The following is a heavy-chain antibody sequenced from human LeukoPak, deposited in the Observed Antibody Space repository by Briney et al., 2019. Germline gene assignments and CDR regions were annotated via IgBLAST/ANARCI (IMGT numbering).Heavy chain of an antibody. CDR3: ARSGYCSGGSCYPFYFDY. Sequence: SQTLSLTCTVSGGSISSGGYYWSWIRRHPGKGLEWIGYIYYSGSTYYNPSLKSRVTISVDTSKNQFSLKLSSVTAADTAVYYCARSGYCSGGSCYPFYFDYWGQGTLVTVSS. J-gene: IGHJ4*02. CDR2: IYYSGST. V-gene: IGHV4-31*03. CDR1: GGSISSGGYY. D-gene: IGHD2-15*01.